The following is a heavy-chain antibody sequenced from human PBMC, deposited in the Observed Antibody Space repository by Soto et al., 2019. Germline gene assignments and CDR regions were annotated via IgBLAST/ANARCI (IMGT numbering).Heavy chain of an antibody. CDR3: ARGAYDSSGYFEYFDY. V-gene: IGHV4-31*03. D-gene: IGHD3-22*01. J-gene: IGHJ4*02. CDR2: IYYSGST. Sequence: QVQLQESGPGLVKPSQTLSLTCTVSGGSISSGGYYWSWIRQHPGKGLEWIGYIYYSGSTYYNPSLTSRVTISVDTSKTQFSLKLSSVTAADTAVYYCARGAYDSSGYFEYFDYWGQGTLVTVSS. CDR1: GGSISSGGYY.